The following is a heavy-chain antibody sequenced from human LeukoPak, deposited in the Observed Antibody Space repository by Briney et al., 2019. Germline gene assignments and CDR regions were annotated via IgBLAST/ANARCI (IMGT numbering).Heavy chain of an antibody. CDR3: ARAYYGSGSYDY. CDR2: IYYSGST. J-gene: IGHJ4*02. Sequence: SETLSLTCTVSGGSISSYYWSWIRQPPGKGLEWIGYIYYSGSTNYHPSLKSRVTISVDTSKNQFSLKLSSVTAADTAVYYCARAYYGSGSYDYWGQGTLVTVSS. V-gene: IGHV4-59*01. CDR1: GGSISSYY. D-gene: IGHD3-10*01.